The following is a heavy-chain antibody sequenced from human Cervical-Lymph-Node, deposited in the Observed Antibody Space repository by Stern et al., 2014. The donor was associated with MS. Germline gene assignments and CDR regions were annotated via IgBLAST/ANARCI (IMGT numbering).Heavy chain of an antibody. CDR2: SRNKAKSYTT. V-gene: IGHV3-72*01. Sequence: EVQLVESGGGLVQPGGSLRLSCMDWVRQAPGKGLEWVGRSRNKAKSYTTDYAASVKGRFTISRDDSKNSLYLQMNSLKTEDTAVYYCSRDSSGDYWGPGTLVTVSS. J-gene: IGHJ4*02. CDR3: SRDSSGDY.